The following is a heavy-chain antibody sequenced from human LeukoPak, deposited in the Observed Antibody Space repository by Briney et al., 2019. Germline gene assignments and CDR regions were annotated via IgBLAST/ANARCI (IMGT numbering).Heavy chain of an antibody. V-gene: IGHV5-51*01. J-gene: IGHJ4*02. CDR3: ARRPYYYDSSGYYLFDY. CDR1: GYSFTSYW. D-gene: IGHD3-22*01. Sequence: GESLKISCKGSGYSFTSYWIGWVRQLPGKGLEWMGIIYPGDSDTRYSPSFQGQVTISADKSISTAYLQWSSLKASDTAMYYCARRPYYYDSSGYYLFDYWGQGTLVTVSS. CDR2: IYPGDSDT.